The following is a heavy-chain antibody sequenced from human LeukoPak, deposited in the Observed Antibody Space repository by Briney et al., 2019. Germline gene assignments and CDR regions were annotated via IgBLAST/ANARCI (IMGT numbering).Heavy chain of an antibody. CDR3: ATDNYGTLDY. CDR1: GYIFTAYY. J-gene: IGHJ4*02. Sequence: GASVKVSCKASGYIFTAYYIHWVRRAPGQGLGWMGWVDPRSGATKCTQKFQGRVTMTRDTSITTVYVELNGLTFDDTAVYYCATDNYGTLDYWGQGTLVSVSS. CDR2: VDPRSGAT. D-gene: IGHD3-10*01. V-gene: IGHV1-2*02.